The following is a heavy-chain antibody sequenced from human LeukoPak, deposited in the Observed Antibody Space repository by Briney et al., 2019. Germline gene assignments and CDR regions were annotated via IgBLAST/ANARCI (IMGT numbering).Heavy chain of an antibody. CDR1: GYSISSGYY. D-gene: IGHD5-18*01. J-gene: IGHJ4*02. Sequence: SQTLSLTCAVSGYSISSGYYWGWIRQPPGKGLEWIGSIYHSGSTYYNPSLKSRVTISVDTSKNRFSLKVSSVTAADTAVYYCARLGDTAMASYFDYWGQGTRVTVPS. CDR2: IYHSGST. CDR3: ARLGDTAMASYFDY. V-gene: IGHV4-38-2*01.